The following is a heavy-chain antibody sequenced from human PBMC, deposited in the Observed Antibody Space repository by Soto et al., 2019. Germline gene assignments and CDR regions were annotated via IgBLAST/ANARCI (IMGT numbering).Heavy chain of an antibody. CDR1: GFSLSNARMG. D-gene: IGHD7-27*01. V-gene: IGHV2-26*01. Sequence: SGPTQVNPTETLTLTFTVSGFSLSNARMGVSWIRQPPGKALEWLAHIFSNDEKSYSTSLKSRLTISKDTSKSQVVLTMTNMDPVDTATYYCARVDPENVLGYFDYWGQGTLVTVSS. CDR2: IFSNDEK. CDR3: ARVDPENVLGYFDY. J-gene: IGHJ4*02.